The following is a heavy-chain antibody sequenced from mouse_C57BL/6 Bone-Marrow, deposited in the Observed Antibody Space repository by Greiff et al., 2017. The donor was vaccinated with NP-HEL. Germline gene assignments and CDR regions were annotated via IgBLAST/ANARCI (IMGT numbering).Heavy chain of an antibody. CDR3: ASGSSWFAY. J-gene: IGHJ3*01. Sequence: VQLQQSGAELVRPGTSVKMSCKASGYTFTNYWIGWAKQSPGHGLEWIGDIYPGGGYTYYNEKFKGKATLTADKSSSTAYMQFSSLTSEDSAIYYCASGSSWFAYWGQGTLVTVSA. CDR1: GYTFTNYW. V-gene: IGHV1-63*01. CDR2: IYPGGGYT.